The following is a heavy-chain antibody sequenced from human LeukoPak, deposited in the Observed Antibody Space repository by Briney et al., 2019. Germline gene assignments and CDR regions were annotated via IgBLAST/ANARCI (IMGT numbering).Heavy chain of an antibody. J-gene: IGHJ6*03. CDR1: GFTFSSYG. CDR3: AKDGSRSREVFPYYYGSGRLQYMDV. Sequence: GGSLRLSCAAPGFTFSSYGMHWVRQAPGKGLEWVAFIRYDGSNKYYADSVKGRFTISRDNSKNTLYLQMNSLRDEDTAMFYCAKDGSRSREVFPYYYGSGRLQYMDVWGKGTTVIISS. D-gene: IGHD3-10*01. V-gene: IGHV3-30*02. CDR2: IRYDGSNK.